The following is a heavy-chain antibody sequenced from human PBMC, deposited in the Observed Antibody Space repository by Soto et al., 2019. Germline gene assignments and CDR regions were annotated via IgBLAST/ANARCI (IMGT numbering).Heavy chain of an antibody. Sequence: QVQLQESGPGLVKPSETLSLTCTVSGGSVSSGSYYWSWIRQPPGKGLEWIGYIYYSGSTNYNPSRKSRVTISVDTSKNQFSLKLSSVTAADTAVYYCARYCISTSCYGHYYYYGMDVWGQGTTVTVSS. CDR3: ARYCISTSCYGHYYYYGMDV. D-gene: IGHD2-2*01. V-gene: IGHV4-61*01. J-gene: IGHJ6*02. CDR1: GGSVSSGSYY. CDR2: IYYSGST.